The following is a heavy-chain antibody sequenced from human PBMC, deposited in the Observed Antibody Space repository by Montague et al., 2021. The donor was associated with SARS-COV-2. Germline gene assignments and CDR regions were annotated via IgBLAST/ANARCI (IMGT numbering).Heavy chain of an antibody. D-gene: IGHD5-12*01. CDR2: ISSSGGI. Sequence: SETLSLTCTVSGSISGYYRTWIRQSAGKGLEWIGRISSSGGIDYNASLKSRVTMSLDTSKIQLSLKLSSVTAADTAVYYCARQYIGYNRRFDYWGQGALVT. CDR3: ARQYIGYNRRFDY. V-gene: IGHV4-4*07. CDR1: GSISGYY. J-gene: IGHJ4*02.